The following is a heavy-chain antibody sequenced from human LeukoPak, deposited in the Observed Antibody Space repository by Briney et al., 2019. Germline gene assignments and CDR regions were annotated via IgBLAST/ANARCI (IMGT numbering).Heavy chain of an antibody. CDR3: AKDLHYYGPGSSPQY. V-gene: IGHV3-30*18. CDR2: ISYDGSTK. D-gene: IGHD3-10*01. J-gene: IGHJ4*02. CDR1: GFTFSNYA. Sequence: GGSLRLSCEASGFTFSNYAMHWVRRAPGKGLEWVALISYDGSTKHYADSVKGRFTISRDNSKDTLSLQINSLRSEDTAVYYCAKDLHYYGPGSSPQYWGQGTLVTVSS.